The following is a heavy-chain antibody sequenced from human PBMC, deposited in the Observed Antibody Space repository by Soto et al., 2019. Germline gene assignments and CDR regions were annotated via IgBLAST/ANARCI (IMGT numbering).Heavy chain of an antibody. CDR1: GFTFSSYS. J-gene: IGHJ6*02. V-gene: IGHV3-21*01. Sequence: GGSLRLSCAASGFTFSSYSMNWVRQAPGKGLEWVSSISSSSSYIYYADSVKGRFTISRDNAKNSLYLQMNSLRAEDTAVYYCERDDCSGGSCYYPDVWGQGTTVTVSS. CDR3: ERDDCSGGSCYYPDV. CDR2: ISSSSSYI. D-gene: IGHD2-15*01.